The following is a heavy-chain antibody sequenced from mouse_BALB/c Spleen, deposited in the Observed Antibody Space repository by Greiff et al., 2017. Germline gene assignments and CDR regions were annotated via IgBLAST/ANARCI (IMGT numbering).Heavy chain of an antibody. V-gene: IGHV1-69*02. D-gene: IGHD4-1*01. CDR1: GYTFTSYW. Sequence: QVQLQQPGAELVRPGASVKLSCKASGYTFTSYWINWVKQRPGQGLEWIGNIYPSDSYTNYNQKFKDKATLTVDKSSSTAYMQLSSPTSEDSAVYYCTTNWDYYAMDYWGQGTSVTVSS. J-gene: IGHJ4*01. CDR2: IYPSDSYT. CDR3: TTNWDYYAMDY.